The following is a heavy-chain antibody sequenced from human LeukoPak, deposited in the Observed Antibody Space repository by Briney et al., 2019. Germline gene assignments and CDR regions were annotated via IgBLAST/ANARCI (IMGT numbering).Heavy chain of an antibody. D-gene: IGHD2-21*01. V-gene: IGHV1-8*01. Sequence: ASVKSSCKASGYTFTSYDINWVRQATGQGLEWMGWMNPNSGNTGYAQKFQGRVTMTRNTSISTAYMELSSLRSEDTAVYYCARGILSSGAFDIWGQGTMVTVSS. CDR2: MNPNSGNT. CDR3: ARGILSSGAFDI. J-gene: IGHJ3*02. CDR1: GYTFTSYD.